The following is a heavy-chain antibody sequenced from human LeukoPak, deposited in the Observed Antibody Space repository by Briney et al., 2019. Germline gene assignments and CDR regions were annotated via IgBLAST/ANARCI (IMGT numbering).Heavy chain of an antibody. CDR1: GFTLSNYG. V-gene: IGHV3-21*06. J-gene: IGHJ5*02. Sequence: GGSLRLSCAGSGFTLSNYGLSWVRQAPGKGLEWVSSISTSSSYIDYADSVKGRFTISRDNAKNSLYLQMNSLRADDTAVYYCARGSSNIAGRDNWFDPWGQGTLVTVSS. D-gene: IGHD6-6*01. CDR2: ISTSSSYI. CDR3: ARGSSNIAGRDNWFDP.